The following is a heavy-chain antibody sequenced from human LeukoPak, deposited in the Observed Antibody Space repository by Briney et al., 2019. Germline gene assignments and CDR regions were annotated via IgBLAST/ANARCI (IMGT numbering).Heavy chain of an antibody. D-gene: IGHD3-10*01. CDR2: IIPIFGTA. Sequence: SVKVSCKASGGTFSSYAISWVRQAPGQGLEWMGGIIPIFGTANYAQKFQGRVTITTDESTRTAYMELSSLRSEDTAVYYCARISMVRSHLGVFDYWGQGTLVTVSS. J-gene: IGHJ4*02. CDR3: ARISMVRSHLGVFDY. CDR1: GGTFSSYA. V-gene: IGHV1-69*05.